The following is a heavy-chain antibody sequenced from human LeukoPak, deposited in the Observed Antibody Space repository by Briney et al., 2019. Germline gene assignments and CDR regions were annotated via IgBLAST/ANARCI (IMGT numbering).Heavy chain of an antibody. D-gene: IGHD3-9*01. V-gene: IGHV3-7*03. J-gene: IGHJ4*02. CDR3: AKAPGYDILTGPFLDY. Sequence: GGSLRLSCAASGFTFSSYWMSWVRQAPGKGLEWVANIKQDGSEKYYVDSVKGRFTISRDNAKNSLYLQMNSLRAEDTALYYCAKAPGYDILTGPFLDYWGQGTLVTVSS. CDR1: GFTFSSYW. CDR2: IKQDGSEK.